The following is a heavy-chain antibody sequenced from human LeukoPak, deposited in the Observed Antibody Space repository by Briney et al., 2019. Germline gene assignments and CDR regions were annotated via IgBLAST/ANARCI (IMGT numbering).Heavy chain of an antibody. CDR3: ARGLMTTYWFDP. V-gene: IGHV4-30-4*08. Sequence: SQTLSLTCTVSGGSISSGDYYWSWIRQPPGKGLEWIGYIYYSGSTNYNPSLKSRVTISVDTSKNQFSLKLSSVTAADTAVYYCARGLMTTYWFDPWGQGTLVTVSS. D-gene: IGHD4-11*01. CDR1: GGSISSGDYY. CDR2: IYYSGST. J-gene: IGHJ5*02.